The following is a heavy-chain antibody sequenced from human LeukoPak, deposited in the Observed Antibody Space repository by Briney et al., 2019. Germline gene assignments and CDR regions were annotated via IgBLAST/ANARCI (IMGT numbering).Heavy chain of an antibody. D-gene: IGHD7-27*01. CDR2: IYYSGST. V-gene: IGHV4-39*01. J-gene: IGHJ3*02. Sequence: SETLSLTCTVSGGSSPSSSYYWGWIRQPPGKGLEWIGSIYYSGSTYYNPSLKSRVTISVDTSKNQFSLKLSSVTAADTAVYYCARPQLGIESGAFDIWGQGTMVTVSS. CDR3: ARPQLGIESGAFDI. CDR1: GGSSPSSSYY.